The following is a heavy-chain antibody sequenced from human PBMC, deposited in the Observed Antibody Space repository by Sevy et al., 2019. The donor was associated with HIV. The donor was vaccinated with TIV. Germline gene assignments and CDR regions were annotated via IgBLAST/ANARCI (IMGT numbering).Heavy chain of an antibody. V-gene: IGHV3-30*02. CDR3: VKDWSSTWCNYFDY. J-gene: IGHJ4*02. CDR1: GFRFSKFG. Sequence: GGPLRLSGVASGFRFSKFGRHWSRQPPGKGLKWVSLMSFEEKIVNYGLSGRGRFTISRNNSKSTLYLQMSGLISEDTAMYYCVKDWSSTWCNYFDYWGQGTLVTVSS. CDR2: MSFEEKIV. D-gene: IGHD2-8*02.